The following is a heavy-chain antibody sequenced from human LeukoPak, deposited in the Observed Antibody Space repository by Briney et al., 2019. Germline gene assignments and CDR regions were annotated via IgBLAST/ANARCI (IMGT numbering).Heavy chain of an antibody. CDR3: ARGGSYLSAFDI. J-gene: IGHJ3*02. Sequence: GGSLRLSCAASGFTVSSYGMTWVRQAPGKGLEWVSSFSGTDGGTFYADSVKGRFTISRDNSKNTLYLQMNSLRAEDTAVYYCARGGSYLSAFDIWGQGTMVTVSS. V-gene: IGHV3-23*01. D-gene: IGHD1-26*01. CDR2: FSGTDGGT. CDR1: GFTVSSYG.